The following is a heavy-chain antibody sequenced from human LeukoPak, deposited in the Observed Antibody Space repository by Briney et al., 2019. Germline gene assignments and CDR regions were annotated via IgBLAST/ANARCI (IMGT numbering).Heavy chain of an antibody. CDR1: GGSISSISYY. D-gene: IGHD3-9*01. V-gene: IGHV4-39*07. J-gene: IGHJ4*02. CDR3: ARARVLRYFDWLSHQCFDY. Sequence: SSETLSLTCTVSGGSISSISYYWGWIRQPPGKGLEWIGSIYYSGSTYYNPSLKSRVTISVDTSKNQFSLKLSSVTAADTAVYYCARARVLRYFDWLSHQCFDYWGQGTLVTVSS. CDR2: IYYSGST.